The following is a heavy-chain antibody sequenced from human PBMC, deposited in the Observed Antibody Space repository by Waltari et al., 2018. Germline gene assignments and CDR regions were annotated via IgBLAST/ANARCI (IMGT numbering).Heavy chain of an antibody. CDR2: IIPILGIA. D-gene: IGHD1-26*01. CDR3: AREYGSKLSWGGFDY. J-gene: IGHJ4*02. V-gene: IGHV1-69*04. Sequence: QVQLVQSGAEVKKPGASGKVSCKASGGHFIRSSISWLRQAAGQGLEWMGGIIPILGIANYAQKFQGRVTITADESTSTAYMELSSLRSEDTAVYYCAREYGSKLSWGGFDYWGQGTLVTVSS. CDR1: GGHFIRSS.